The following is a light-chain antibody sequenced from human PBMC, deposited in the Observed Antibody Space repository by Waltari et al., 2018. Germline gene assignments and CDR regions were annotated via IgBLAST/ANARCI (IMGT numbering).Light chain of an antibody. CDR1: QSIRSS. CDR2: GAS. J-gene: IGKJ1*01. V-gene: IGKV3-20*01. CDR3: QQYDSSPLT. Sequence: EIVLTQSPVTLSSSPGERATLSCRASQSIRSSLVWYQQKPVQPPRPLIFGASGRATGIPDRFSGSGSGTEFTLTISRLEPEDFAVYYCQQYDSSPLTVGQGTKVEIK.